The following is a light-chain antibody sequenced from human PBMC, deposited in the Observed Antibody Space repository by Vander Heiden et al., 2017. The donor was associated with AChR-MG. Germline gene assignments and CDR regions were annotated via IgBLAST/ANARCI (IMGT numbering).Light chain of an antibody. J-gene: IGKJ1*01. CDR2: DVS. Sequence: EIMLTQSTRTVSVCAGQSATLSLSASEHFCRDLFWYQKKPGQAPTLLIYDVSDRATGIPARFAGSGSGTDFTLTISSLQPEDPAVYYCQQRSDWPWTFGQGTTV. CDR3: QQRSDWPWT. V-gene: IGKV3-11*01. CDR1: EHFCRD.